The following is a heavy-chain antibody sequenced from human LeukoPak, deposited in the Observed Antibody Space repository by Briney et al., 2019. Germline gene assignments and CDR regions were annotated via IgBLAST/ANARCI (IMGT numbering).Heavy chain of an antibody. CDR2: ISGSGGST. V-gene: IGHV3-23*01. CDR3: AKAGYSGYDLSGEDWFDP. D-gene: IGHD5-12*01. J-gene: IGHJ5*02. Sequence: PGGSLRLSCEASGFTADDFAMNWVRQAPGKGLEWVSAISGSGGSTYYADSVRGRFTISRDNSKNTLYLQMNSLRAGDTAVYYCAKAGYSGYDLSGEDWFDPWGQGTLVTVSS. CDR1: GFTADDFA.